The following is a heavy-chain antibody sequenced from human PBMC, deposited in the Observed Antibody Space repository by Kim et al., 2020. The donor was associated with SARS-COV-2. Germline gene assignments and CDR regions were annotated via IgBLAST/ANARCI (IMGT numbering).Heavy chain of an antibody. J-gene: IGHJ4*02. CDR3: ARDFLYKAFDY. D-gene: IGHD1-20*01. CDR2: MKGDGSEV. CDR1: GFRFSTSY. V-gene: IGHV3-7*01. Sequence: GGSLRLSCAASGFRFSTSYMAWVRQAPGKGPEWVAEMKGDGSEVAYADPVKGRFSISRDNAKTSLYLQMDGLRVEDTAIYYCARDFLYKAFDYWGRGTLV.